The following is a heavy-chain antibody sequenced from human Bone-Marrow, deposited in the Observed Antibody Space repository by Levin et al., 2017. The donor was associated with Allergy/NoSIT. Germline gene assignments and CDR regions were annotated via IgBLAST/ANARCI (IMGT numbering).Heavy chain of an antibody. CDR1: GGSISSGGYY. V-gene: IGHV4-31*03. CDR3: ARVAGSSGYGRYDYGIDV. Sequence: SETLSLTCTVSGGSISSGGYYWSWIRQHPGKGLEWIGYIYYSGSTYYNPSLKSRVTISVDTSKNQFSLKLSSVTAADTAVYYCARVAGSSGYGRYDYGIDVWGQGTTVTVSS. J-gene: IGHJ6*02. D-gene: IGHD3-22*01. CDR2: IYYSGST.